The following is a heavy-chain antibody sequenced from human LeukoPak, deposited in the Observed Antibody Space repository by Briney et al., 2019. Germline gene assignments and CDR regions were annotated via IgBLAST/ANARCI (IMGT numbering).Heavy chain of an antibody. V-gene: IGHV1-69*13. CDR2: IIPIFGTA. CDR1: GYTFNRYY. J-gene: IGHJ4*02. D-gene: IGHD3-9*01. CDR3: ARGRGILTGYDY. Sequence: GASVKLSCKASGYTFNRYYMHWVRQAPGQGLEWMGGIIPIFGTANYAQKFQGRVTITADESTSTAYMELSSLRSEDTAVYYCARGRGILTGYDYWGQGTLVTVSS.